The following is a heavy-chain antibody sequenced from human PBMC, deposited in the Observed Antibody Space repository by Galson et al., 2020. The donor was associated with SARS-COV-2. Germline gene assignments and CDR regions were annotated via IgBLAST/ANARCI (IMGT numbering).Heavy chain of an antibody. CDR2: IKSKTDGGTT. CDR3: TTDLHDYGDLDY. Sequence: GASLKISCAASGFTFSNAWMSWVRQAPGKGLEWVGRIKSKTDGGTTDYAAPVKGRFTISRDDSIHTLYLQMNSLKTEDTAVYYCTTDLHDYGDLDYWGQGTLVTVSS. V-gene: IGHV3-15*01. CDR1: GFTFSNAW. J-gene: IGHJ4*02. D-gene: IGHD4-17*01.